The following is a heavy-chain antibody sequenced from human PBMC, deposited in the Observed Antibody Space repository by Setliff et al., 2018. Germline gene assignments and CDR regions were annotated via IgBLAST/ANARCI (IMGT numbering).Heavy chain of an antibody. CDR1: GGTFSSYA. D-gene: IGHD3-22*01. V-gene: IGHV1-69*06. J-gene: IGHJ3*02. Sequence: SVKVSCKASGGTFSSYAISWVRQAPGQGLEWMGGIIPIFRTANYAQKFQGRVTITADKSTSTAYMELSSLRSEDTAVYYCAREGDNYYDSSGYYLNHAFDIWGQGTMVTVSS. CDR3: AREGDNYYDSSGYYLNHAFDI. CDR2: IIPIFRTA.